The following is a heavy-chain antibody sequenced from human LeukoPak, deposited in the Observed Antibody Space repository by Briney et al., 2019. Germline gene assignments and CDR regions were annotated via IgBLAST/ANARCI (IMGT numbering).Heavy chain of an antibody. CDR1: GFTFSNYA. Sequence: PGGSLRLSCAASGFTFSNYAMSWVRQAPGKGLEWVSAVSGRDTSTYYTDSVKGRFTIPRDNAKNSLYLQMNSLRAEDTAVYYCARGMAVHSGSYPWGQGTLVTVSS. D-gene: IGHD1-26*01. J-gene: IGHJ5*02. V-gene: IGHV3-23*01. CDR2: VSGRDTST. CDR3: ARGMAVHSGSYP.